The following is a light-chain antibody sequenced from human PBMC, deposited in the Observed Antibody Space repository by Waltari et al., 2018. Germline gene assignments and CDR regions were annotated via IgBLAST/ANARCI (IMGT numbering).Light chain of an antibody. CDR2: WAS. CDR1: QSVLNSFNHKDY. J-gene: IGKJ1*01. CDR3: QQYSTTVWT. Sequence: DIVMTQSPDSLAVSLGERATINCKSSQSVLNSFNHKDYLAWYQQKPGQPPKLLIYWASTRESGVPDRFSGSGSGTDFTLTISSLQAEDVAVYYCQQYSTTVWTFGQGTKVEIK. V-gene: IGKV4-1*01.